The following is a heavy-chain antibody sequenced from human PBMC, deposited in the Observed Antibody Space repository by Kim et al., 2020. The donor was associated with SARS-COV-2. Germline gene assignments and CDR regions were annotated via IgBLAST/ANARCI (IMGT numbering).Heavy chain of an antibody. CDR1: GFTFSSYA. J-gene: IGHJ4*02. V-gene: IGHV3-21*01. Sequence: GGSLRLSCAASGFTFSSYAMHWVRQAPGKGLEWVAFIPSTTNYIYYRDSVKGRFTISRDNAKSSLYLQMNSLQVEDTAVYYCARDAQLVPFDYWGQGTLV. CDR3: ARDAQLVPFDY. D-gene: IGHD6-6*01. CDR2: IPSTTNYI.